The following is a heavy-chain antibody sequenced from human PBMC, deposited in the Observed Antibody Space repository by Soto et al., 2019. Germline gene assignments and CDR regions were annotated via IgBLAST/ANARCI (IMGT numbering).Heavy chain of an antibody. J-gene: IGHJ4*02. V-gene: IGHV3-73*01. CDR1: GFTFSGSA. CDR2: IRSKANSYAT. CDR3: TRQSRYDFPY. Sequence: GGSLRLSCAASGFTFSGSALHWVRQASGKGLEWVGRIRSKANSYATAYAASVKGRFTISRDDSKNTAYLQMNSLKTEDTAVYYWTRQSRYDFPYWGQGTLVTVSS. D-gene: IGHD3-3*01.